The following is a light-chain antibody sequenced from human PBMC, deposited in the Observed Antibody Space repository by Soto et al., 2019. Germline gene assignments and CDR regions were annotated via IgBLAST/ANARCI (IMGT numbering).Light chain of an antibody. CDR3: SSYTSRTRV. CDR1: NSDIGGYNS. V-gene: IGLV2-14*01. CDR2: EVS. J-gene: IGLJ1*01. Sequence: QSVLTQPASVSGSPGQSITISCTGSNSDIGGYNSVSWYQQHPGKAPKLIIFEVSNRPSGVSRRFSGSRSGNTASLTISGLQAEDEADYYCSSYTSRTRVFGPGTKLTVL.